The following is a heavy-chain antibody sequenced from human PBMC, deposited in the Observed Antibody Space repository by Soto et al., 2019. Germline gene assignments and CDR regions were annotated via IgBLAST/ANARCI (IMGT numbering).Heavy chain of an antibody. V-gene: IGHV1-69*06. J-gene: IGHJ1*01. CDR1: GATFSSYA. D-gene: IGHD5-12*01. Sequence: GASVKVSGKTSGATFSSYAITWVRQAPGQGLEWMGGIVPTVDTSTYAQKFQGRVTITADKFTNTVYMELSSLRSDDTAVYYCVRVVAIPGYPENWG. CDR2: IVPTVDTS. CDR3: VRVVAIPGYPEN.